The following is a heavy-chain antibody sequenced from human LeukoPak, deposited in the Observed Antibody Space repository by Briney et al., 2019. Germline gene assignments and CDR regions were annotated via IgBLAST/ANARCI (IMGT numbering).Heavy chain of an antibody. CDR1: GFTFSSYA. Sequence: PGGSLRLSCAASGFTFSSYAMSWVRQAPGKGLEWVSAISGSGGSTYYADSVKGRFTISRDNSKNTLYLQMNCLRAEDTAVYYCAKDWSDYYDSSGSDAFDIWGQGTMVTVSS. V-gene: IGHV3-23*01. D-gene: IGHD3-22*01. J-gene: IGHJ3*02. CDR2: ISGSGGST. CDR3: AKDWSDYYDSSGSDAFDI.